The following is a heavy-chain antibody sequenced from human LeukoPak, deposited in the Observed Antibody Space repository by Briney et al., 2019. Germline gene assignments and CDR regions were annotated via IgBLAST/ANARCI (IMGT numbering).Heavy chain of an antibody. CDR2: VYYRGSS. Sequence: SETLSLTCTVSGASMTSYYWSWVRQTPGKGLEWIGYVYYRGSSNYNPSLKSPFTISADTPKKQFSPRLTSVTAGDQAVYYCVRDVQKCSGGRGYTSVYAF. CDR3: VRDVQKCSGGRGYTSVYAF. J-gene: IGHJ3*01. CDR1: GASMTSYY. V-gene: IGHV4-59*01. D-gene: IGHD2-15*01.